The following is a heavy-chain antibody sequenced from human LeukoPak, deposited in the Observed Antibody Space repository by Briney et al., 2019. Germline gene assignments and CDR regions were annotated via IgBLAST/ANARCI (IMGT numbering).Heavy chain of an antibody. V-gene: IGHV4-31*03. CDR3: GRYGSETEY. J-gene: IGHJ4*02. D-gene: IGHD3-10*01. CDR2: IYYSGRT. CDR1: GGSISSGDYY. Sequence: PSETLSLTCTVSGGSISSGDYYWSWIRQHPGKGLEWIGYIYYSGRTYYNPSLKSRVTITVDTSKNQFSLKLSSVTAADTAVYSCGRYGSETEYWGQGTLVTVSS.